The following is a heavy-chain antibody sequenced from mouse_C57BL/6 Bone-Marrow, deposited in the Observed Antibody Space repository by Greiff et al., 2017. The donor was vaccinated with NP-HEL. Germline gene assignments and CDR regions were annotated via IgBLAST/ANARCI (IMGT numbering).Heavy chain of an antibody. Sequence: VKLVESGAELVKPGASVKMSCKASGYTFTTYPIEWMKQNHGKSLEWIGNFHPYNDDTKYNEKFKGKATLTVEKSSSTVYLELSRLTSDDSAVYYCAITTVVAKDYAMDYWGQGTSVTVSS. CDR3: AITTVVAKDYAMDY. CDR2: FHPYNDDT. V-gene: IGHV1-47*01. J-gene: IGHJ4*01. CDR1: GYTFTTYP. D-gene: IGHD1-1*01.